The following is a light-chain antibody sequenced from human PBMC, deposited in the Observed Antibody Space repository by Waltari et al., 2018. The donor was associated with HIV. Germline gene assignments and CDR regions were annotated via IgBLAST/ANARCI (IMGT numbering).Light chain of an antibody. J-gene: IGLJ3*02. Sequence: QSAVTQPPSGSAAPGQRVTSSCPGSNSNIGSNPVPWYQYVPGPAPKSLVYGNDERRSALHDRFSGSKSGTSATLVISGLQAGDEGDYYCGAWDNRLGSWVFGGGTKLTVL. CDR2: GND. V-gene: IGLV1-51*01. CDR1: NSNIGSNP. CDR3: GAWDNRLGSWV.